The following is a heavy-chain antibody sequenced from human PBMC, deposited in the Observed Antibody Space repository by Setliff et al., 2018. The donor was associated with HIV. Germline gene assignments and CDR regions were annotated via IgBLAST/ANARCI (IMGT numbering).Heavy chain of an antibody. V-gene: IGHV1-18*01. Sequence: ASVKVSCKASGYTFTSYGVSWVRQAPGQGLEWMGWISAYNRNVNYSQKVQGRVTMTTGTSTSTAYMELKNLKSDDTAVYYCARVLDPGIAVATHAFDIWGQGTMVTVSS. J-gene: IGHJ3*02. CDR2: ISAYNRNV. CDR3: ARVLDPGIAVATHAFDI. D-gene: IGHD6-19*01. CDR1: GYTFTSYG.